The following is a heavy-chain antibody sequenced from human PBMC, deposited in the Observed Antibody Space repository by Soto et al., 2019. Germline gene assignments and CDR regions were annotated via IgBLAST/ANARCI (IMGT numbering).Heavy chain of an antibody. D-gene: IGHD3-10*01. CDR1: GGSFSGYY. CDR3: ARGSYYGVGSYYTRNVLPSQYYYGMDV. CDR2: INHSGST. Sequence: SETLSLTCAVYGGSFSGYYWSWIRQPPGKGLEWIGEINHSGSTNYNPSLKSRVTISVDTSKNQFSLKLSSVTAADTAVYYCARGSYYGVGSYYTRNVLPSQYYYGMDVWGQGTTVTVSS. J-gene: IGHJ6*02. V-gene: IGHV4-34*01.